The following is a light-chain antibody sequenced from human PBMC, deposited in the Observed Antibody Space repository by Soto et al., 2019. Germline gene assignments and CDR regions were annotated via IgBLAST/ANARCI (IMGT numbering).Light chain of an antibody. J-gene: IGLJ3*02. CDR3: ASWDDSLTGLL. V-gene: IGLV1-40*01. CDR1: SSNIGAGYD. CDR2: GNN. Sequence: QSVLTQPPSVSGAPGQTITISCTGSSSNIGAGYDVHWYQQLPGRAPKLLIYGNNNRPSGVPDRFSGSKSGTSVSLAITGLRGEDEADYHCASWDDSLTGLLFGGGTKLTVL.